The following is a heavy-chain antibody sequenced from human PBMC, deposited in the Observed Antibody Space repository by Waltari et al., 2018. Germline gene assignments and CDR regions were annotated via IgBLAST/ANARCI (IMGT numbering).Heavy chain of an antibody. CDR2: FDPEDGET. CDR1: GYTLTELS. Sequence: QVQLVQSGAEVKKPGASVKVSCKVSGYTLTELSMHWVRQAPGKGLEWMGGFDPEDGETIYAQKFQGRVTITADESTSTAYMELSSLRSEDTAVYYCARGTDSSGTLDYWGQGTLVTVSS. J-gene: IGHJ4*02. CDR3: ARGTDSSGTLDY. D-gene: IGHD6-19*01. V-gene: IGHV1-24*01.